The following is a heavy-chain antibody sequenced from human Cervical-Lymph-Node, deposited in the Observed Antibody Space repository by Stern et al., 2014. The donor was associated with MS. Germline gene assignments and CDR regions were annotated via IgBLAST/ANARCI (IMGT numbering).Heavy chain of an antibody. D-gene: IGHD1-20*01. CDR3: ARWAYNWDFDY. CDR2: ISVYTGNT. V-gene: IGHV1-18*01. J-gene: IGHJ4*02. Sequence: QVQLVESGAEVKKPGASVKVSCKASGYTFTRYDIPWVRQAPGQGLEWMGWISVYTGNTKYAQKLQGRVTMTRDTSTNTAYMELRSLISDDTAVYYCARWAYNWDFDYWGQGTLVTVSS. CDR1: GYTFTRYD.